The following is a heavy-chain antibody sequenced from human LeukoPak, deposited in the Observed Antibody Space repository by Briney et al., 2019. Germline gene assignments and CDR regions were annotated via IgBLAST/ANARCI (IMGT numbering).Heavy chain of an antibody. J-gene: IGHJ5*02. CDR3: ARDNSVEDTAWWFDP. CDR2: INPSGSAT. D-gene: IGHD4-23*01. CDR1: GYSFTSHY. V-gene: IGHV1-46*01. Sequence: ASVKVSCKASGYSFTSHYMHWVRQAPGQGLEWMGLINPSGSATRYAQSFQGRVTMTRDMSTSTDYMELSSLRSEDTAVYYCARDNSVEDTAWWFDPWGQGTLVTVSS.